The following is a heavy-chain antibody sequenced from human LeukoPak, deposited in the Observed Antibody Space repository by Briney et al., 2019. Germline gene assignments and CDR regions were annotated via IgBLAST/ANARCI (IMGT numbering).Heavy chain of an antibody. J-gene: IGHJ4*02. CDR3: ARDFRWDGYNSFDY. CDR1: GFTFSSYA. D-gene: IGHD5-24*01. CDR2: ISSSGSTI. V-gene: IGHV3-48*03. Sequence: GGSLRLSCAASGFTFSSYAIHWVRQAPGKGLEWVSYISSSGSTIYCADSVKGRFTISRDNAKNSLYLQMNSLRAEDTAVYYCARDFRWDGYNSFDYWGQGTLVTVSS.